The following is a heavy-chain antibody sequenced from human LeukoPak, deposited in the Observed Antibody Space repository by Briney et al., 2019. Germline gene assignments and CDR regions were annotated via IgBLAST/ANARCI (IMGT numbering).Heavy chain of an antibody. CDR3: TRDRSRAEDD. J-gene: IGHJ4*02. D-gene: IGHD1-14*01. CDR1: GFTFSGHW. V-gene: IGHV3-7*01. Sequence: GGSLRLSCAASGFTFSGHWMSWVRQAPGKGLEWVANINQGGSDKYYVDSVKGRFTISRDNANNSLYLQMNSLRGEDTAVYYCTRDRSRAEDDWGQGTLVTVSS. CDR2: INQGGSDK.